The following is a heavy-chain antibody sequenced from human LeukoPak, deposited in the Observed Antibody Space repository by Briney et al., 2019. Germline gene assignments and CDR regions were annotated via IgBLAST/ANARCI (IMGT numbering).Heavy chain of an antibody. Sequence: GGSLRLSCAASGFTFSSYDMHWVRQATGKGLEWVSAIGTAGDTYYPGSVKGRFTISRENAKNSLYLQMNSLRAGDTAVYYCATGLRRFGEFRFDPWGQGTLVTVSS. D-gene: IGHD3-10*01. J-gene: IGHJ5*02. CDR2: IGTAGDT. CDR1: GFTFSSYD. V-gene: IGHV3-13*01. CDR3: ATGLRRFGEFRFDP.